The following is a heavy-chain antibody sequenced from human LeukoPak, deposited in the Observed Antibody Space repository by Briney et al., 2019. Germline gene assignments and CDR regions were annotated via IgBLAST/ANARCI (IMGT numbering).Heavy chain of an antibody. D-gene: IGHD6-19*01. CDR1: GYTFTSYY. CDR2: INPSGGST. Sequence: ASVKVSCKASGYTFTSYYMHWVRQAPGQGLEWMGIINPSGGSTSYAQKFQGRVTITADKSTSTAYMELSSLRSEDTAVYYCARDSSGWYQFWGQGTLVTVSS. CDR3: ARDSSGWYQF. J-gene: IGHJ4*02. V-gene: IGHV1-46*01.